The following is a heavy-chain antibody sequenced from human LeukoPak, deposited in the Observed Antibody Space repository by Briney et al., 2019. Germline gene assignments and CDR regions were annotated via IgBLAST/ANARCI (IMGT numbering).Heavy chain of an antibody. J-gene: IGHJ6*02. V-gene: IGHV3-48*04. CDR1: GFTFSSYS. Sequence: PGGSLRLSCAASGFTFSSYSMNWVRQAPGKGLEWVSYISSSSSTIYYADSVKGRFTISRDNAKNSLYLQMNSLRAEDTAVYYCARGRGPYGSGSRYGMDVWGQGTTVTVSS. CDR2: ISSSSSTI. CDR3: ARGRGPYGSGSRYGMDV. D-gene: IGHD3-10*01.